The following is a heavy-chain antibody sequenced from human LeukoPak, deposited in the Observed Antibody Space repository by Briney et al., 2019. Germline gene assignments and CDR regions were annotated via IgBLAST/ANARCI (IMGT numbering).Heavy chain of an antibody. CDR3: ARGGYNRYYFDY. V-gene: IGHV4-30-2*01. Sequence: NPSQTLSLTCAVSGGSISSGGYSWSWIRRPPGKGLEWIGYIYHSGSTYYNPSLKSRVTISVDRSKNQFSLKLSSVTAADTAVYYCARGGYNRYYFDYWGQGTLVTVSS. CDR1: GGSISSGGYS. CDR2: IYHSGST. D-gene: IGHD5-24*01. J-gene: IGHJ4*02.